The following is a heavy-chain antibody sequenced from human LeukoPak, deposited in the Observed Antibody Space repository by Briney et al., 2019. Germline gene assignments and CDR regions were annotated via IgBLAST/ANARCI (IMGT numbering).Heavy chain of an antibody. Sequence: GASVKVSCKTSGYTFTSYDLNWVRQATGQGLEWMGWVNPNSGNTGYEQKFQGRLTMTMEPCISTAYMELSSLRSEDTGVYYCARRSDDYDSSAYYHWGQGTLVTVSS. CDR3: ARRSDDYDSSAYYH. D-gene: IGHD3-22*01. J-gene: IGHJ4*02. CDR2: VNPNSGNT. CDR1: GYTFTSYD. V-gene: IGHV1-8*01.